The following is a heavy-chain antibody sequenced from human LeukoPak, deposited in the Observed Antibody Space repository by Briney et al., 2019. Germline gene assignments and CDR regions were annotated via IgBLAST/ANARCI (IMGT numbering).Heavy chain of an antibody. D-gene: IGHD3-10*01. V-gene: IGHV4-34*01. CDR1: GGSFSGYY. J-gene: IGHJ6*03. CDR2: IDQSGST. CDR3: ARGSYGSGTYVSSNFYYIDV. Sequence: SETLSLTCGVSGGSFSGYYWGWIRQSPGKGLEWIGEIDQSGSTTYNPSLRSRLTISVDASKNQFSLSLYSVTAADTAVYYCARGSYGSGTYVSSNFYYIDVWVKGTTVTVSS.